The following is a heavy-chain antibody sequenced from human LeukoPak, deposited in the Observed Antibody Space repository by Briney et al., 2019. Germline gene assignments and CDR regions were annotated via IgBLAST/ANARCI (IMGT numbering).Heavy chain of an antibody. V-gene: IGHV3-7*04. Sequence: GGSLRLSCAASGFTFSGYWMSWVRQAPGKGLEWVANIKQDGSQKYYADSVTGRFTISRDNAKNSLYLQMNSLRVEDTAVYYCARGVRDAFWGQGTLVTVSS. CDR3: ARGVRDAF. CDR1: GFTFSGYW. CDR2: IKQDGSQK. D-gene: IGHD2-2*01. J-gene: IGHJ4*02.